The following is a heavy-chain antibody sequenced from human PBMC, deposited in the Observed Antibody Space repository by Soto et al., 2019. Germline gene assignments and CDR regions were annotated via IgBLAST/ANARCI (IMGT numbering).Heavy chain of an antibody. CDR1: GGSISDYQ. J-gene: IGHJ4*02. CDR2: IYYSGRT. D-gene: IGHD3-16*01. V-gene: IGHV4-59*01. CDR3: ARMRGLGEISPYLDY. Sequence: QLQLQESGPGLVKPSETLSLTCSISGGSISDYQWNWIRQPPGKGLEWIGYIYYSGRTTYNPSLKSRLPISLAPSTRQFSLRLRSVPAADTAVYSCARMRGLGEISPYLDYWGQGDLVTVSS.